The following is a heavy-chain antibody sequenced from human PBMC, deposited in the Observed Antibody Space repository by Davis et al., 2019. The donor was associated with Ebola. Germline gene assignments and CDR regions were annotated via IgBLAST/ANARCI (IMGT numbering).Heavy chain of an antibody. CDR3: ARKGDGIPCGGDCSYYYYYGMDV. V-gene: IGHV3-33*01. CDR1: GFTFSSYG. Sequence: GESLKISCAASGFTFSSYGMHWVRQAPGKGLEWVAVIWYDGSNKYYADSVKGRFTISRDNSKNTLYLQMNSLRAEDTAVYYCARKGDGIPCGGDCSYYYYYGMDVWGQGTTVTVSS. CDR2: IWYDGSNK. D-gene: IGHD2-21*01. J-gene: IGHJ6*02.